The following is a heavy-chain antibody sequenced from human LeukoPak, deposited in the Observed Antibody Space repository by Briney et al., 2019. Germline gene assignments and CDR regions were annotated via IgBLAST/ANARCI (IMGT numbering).Heavy chain of an antibody. CDR1: GFTFDDYA. Sequence: PGGSLRLSCAASGFTFDDYAMHWVRQAPGKGLEWVSSISWNSGSIGYADSVKGRFTIPRDNAKNSLYLQMNSLRAEDTAFYYCAKDMAGTTHWYFDPWGRGTLVTVSS. CDR2: ISWNSGSI. J-gene: IGHJ2*01. CDR3: AKDMAGTTHWYFDP. V-gene: IGHV3-9*01. D-gene: IGHD1-14*01.